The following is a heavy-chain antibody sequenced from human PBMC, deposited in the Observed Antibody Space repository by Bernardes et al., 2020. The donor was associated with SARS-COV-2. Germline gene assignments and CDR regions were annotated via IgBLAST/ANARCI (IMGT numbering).Heavy chain of an antibody. Sequence: SETLSLTCTVSGGSISSASYYWGWLPQPPGKGLEWIGHIYYSGNTYYNPSFKSRVTISVDTSKDQFSLRLTSVTAADTALYYCARCRVGVAGPLNYWGQGTLVTVTS. D-gene: IGHD6-19*01. CDR2: IYYSGNT. CDR3: ARCRVGVAGPLNY. J-gene: IGHJ4*02. CDR1: GGSISSASYY. V-gene: IGHV4-39*01.